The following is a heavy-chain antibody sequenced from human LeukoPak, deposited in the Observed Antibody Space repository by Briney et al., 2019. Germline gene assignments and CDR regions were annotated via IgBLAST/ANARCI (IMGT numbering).Heavy chain of an antibody. J-gene: IGHJ4*02. CDR2: INPDGSEK. V-gene: IGHV3-7*01. Sequence: GGSLRLSCAASGFTFSSSWMTWVRQAPGKGLEWVVSINPDGSEKYSVDSVEGRFTISRDNAKNSLFLQMNSLRAEDTAVYYCARDRGYSSFDYWGQGTLVTVSS. D-gene: IGHD6-19*01. CDR3: ARDRGYSSFDY. CDR1: GFTFSSSW.